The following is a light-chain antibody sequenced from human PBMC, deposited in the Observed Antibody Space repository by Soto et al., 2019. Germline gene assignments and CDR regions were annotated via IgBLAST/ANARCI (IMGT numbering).Light chain of an antibody. CDR3: QQYYSYPLT. CDR1: QTISRY. CDR2: GAS. Sequence: DIQMTQSPSSLSGSVGDRFTITCRASQTISRYLNWYQHKPGKAPKLLIYGASSLQRGVPSRFSGSGSGTDFTLTISCLQSEDFATYYCQQYYSYPLTFGQGTRLEIK. V-gene: IGKV1-39*01. J-gene: IGKJ5*01.